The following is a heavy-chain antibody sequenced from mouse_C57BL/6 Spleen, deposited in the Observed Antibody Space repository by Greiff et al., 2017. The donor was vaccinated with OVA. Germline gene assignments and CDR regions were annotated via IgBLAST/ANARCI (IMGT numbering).Heavy chain of an antibody. CDR3: ARHYGSTWYFDV. J-gene: IGHJ1*03. CDR1: GFTFSSYG. CDR2: ISSGGSYT. V-gene: IGHV5-6*01. Sequence: EVQGVDSGGDLVKPGGSLTLSCAASGFTFSSYGMSWVRQTPDKRLEWVATISSGGSYTYYPDSVKGRFTISRDNAKNTLYLQMSSLKSEDTAMYYCARHYGSTWYFDVWGTGTTVTVSS. D-gene: IGHD1-1*01.